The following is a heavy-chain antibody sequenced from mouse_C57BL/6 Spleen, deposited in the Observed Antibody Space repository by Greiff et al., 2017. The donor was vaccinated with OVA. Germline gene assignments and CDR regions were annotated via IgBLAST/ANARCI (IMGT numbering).Heavy chain of an antibody. Sequence: QVQLQQSGAELVRPGASVTLSCKASGYTFTDYEMHWVKQTPVHGLEWIGAIDPETGGTAYNQKFKGKAILTADKSSSTAYMELRSLTSEDSAVYYCTRGDEGSSFDDWGKGTTLTVSS. V-gene: IGHV1-15*01. CDR1: GYTFTDYE. J-gene: IGHJ2*01. CDR2: IDPETGGT. CDR3: TRGDEGSSFDD. D-gene: IGHD3-3*01.